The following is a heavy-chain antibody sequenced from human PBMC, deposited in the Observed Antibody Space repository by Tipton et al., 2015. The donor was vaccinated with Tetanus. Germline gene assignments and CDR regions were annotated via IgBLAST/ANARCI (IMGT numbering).Heavy chain of an antibody. D-gene: IGHD6-25*01. CDR1: GYTFPRYG. V-gene: IGHV1-18*01. CDR2: VDTDNGKA. Sequence: QSGPEVKKPGASVKVSCKASGYTFPRYGISWVRQAPGQGLEWMGWVDTDNGKANYAQRFHDRVTMTTDASSSTVYMELRSLRSDDTAVYYCVRDRAAAGGSDYWGQGTLVTV. CDR3: VRDRAAAGGSDY. J-gene: IGHJ4*02.